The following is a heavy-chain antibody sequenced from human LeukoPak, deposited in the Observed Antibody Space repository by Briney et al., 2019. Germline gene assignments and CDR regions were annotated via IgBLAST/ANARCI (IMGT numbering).Heavy chain of an antibody. CDR2: ISGSGGST. CDR3: ARDLEGQWLVEGGYFDY. CDR1: GFTFSSYA. J-gene: IGHJ4*02. D-gene: IGHD6-19*01. Sequence: PGGSLRLSCAASGFTFSSYAMSWVRQAPGKGLEWVSAISGSGGSTYYADSVKGRFTISRDNAKNSLYLQMNSLRAEDTAVYYCARDLEGQWLVEGGYFDYWGQGTLVTVSS. V-gene: IGHV3-23*01.